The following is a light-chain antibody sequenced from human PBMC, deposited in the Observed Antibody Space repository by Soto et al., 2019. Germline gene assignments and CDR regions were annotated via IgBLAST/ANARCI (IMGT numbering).Light chain of an antibody. J-gene: IGKJ1*01. Sequence: DILMTQSPATLSVSAAPIATLSCMASQSVSINLAWYQQKPGQAPRLLIYGASTRATGIPARFSGSGSGTEFTLTISCLQSEDFATYYCQQYYSFPRTFGQGTKVDI. CDR1: QSVSIN. CDR3: QQYYSFPRT. CDR2: GAS. V-gene: IGKV3-15*01.